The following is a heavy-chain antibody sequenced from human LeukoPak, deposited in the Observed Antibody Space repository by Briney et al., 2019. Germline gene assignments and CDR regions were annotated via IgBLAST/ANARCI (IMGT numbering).Heavy chain of an antibody. CDR3: ARVPYVAARRRTYYFDY. D-gene: IGHD6-6*01. Sequence: ASVKVSCKASGYNFTSYGISWVRQATGQGLEWMGWMNPNSGNTGYAQKFQGRVTMTRNTSISTAYMELSSLRSEDTAVYYCARVPYVAARRRTYYFDYWGQGTLVTVSS. CDR2: MNPNSGNT. CDR1: GYNFTSYG. J-gene: IGHJ4*02. V-gene: IGHV1-8*01.